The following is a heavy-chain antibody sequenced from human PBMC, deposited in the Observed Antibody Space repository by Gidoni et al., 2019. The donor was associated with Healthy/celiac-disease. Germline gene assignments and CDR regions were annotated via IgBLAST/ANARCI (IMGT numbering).Heavy chain of an antibody. CDR3: AKGGQGGYPRDDY. V-gene: IGHV3-23*01. CDR2: ISGSGGST. J-gene: IGHJ4*02. D-gene: IGHD3-16*02. CDR1: GFTFISDA. Sequence: EVQLLESGGGSVQPGGSLRPSCAASGFTFISDAMSWVRQAPGKGLEWVSAISGSGGSTYYADSVKGRFTISRDNSKNTLYLQMNSLRAEDTAVYYCAKGGQGGYPRDDYWGQGTLVTVSS.